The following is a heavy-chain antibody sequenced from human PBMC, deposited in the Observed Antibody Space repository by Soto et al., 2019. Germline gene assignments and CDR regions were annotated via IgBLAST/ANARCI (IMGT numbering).Heavy chain of an antibody. CDR2: IKPNSGDT. CDR3: ARGPSMVASRPFDY. D-gene: IGHD5-12*01. J-gene: IGHJ4*02. Sequence: EASVKVSCKPSGYSFTDYYIHWVRQAPGQGLEWMGWIKPNSGDTNYAQKFQGRVTMTSDTSISTAYMELTRLKSDDTALYYCARGPSMVASRPFDYWGQGTLGAVSS. CDR1: GYSFTDYY. V-gene: IGHV1-2*02.